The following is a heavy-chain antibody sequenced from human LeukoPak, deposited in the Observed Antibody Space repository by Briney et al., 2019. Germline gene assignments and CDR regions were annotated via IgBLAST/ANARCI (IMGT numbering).Heavy chain of an antibody. Sequence: PGGSLRLSCAASGFTFSSYEMNWVRQAPGKGLEWVSYVSSSGSTIYYADSVKGRFTISRDNAKNSLYLQMNSLRAEDTAVYYCAKGEVVTAQMDVWGKGTTVTVSS. CDR1: GFTFSSYE. CDR2: VSSSGSTI. D-gene: IGHD2-21*02. V-gene: IGHV3-48*03. J-gene: IGHJ6*04. CDR3: AKGEVVTAQMDV.